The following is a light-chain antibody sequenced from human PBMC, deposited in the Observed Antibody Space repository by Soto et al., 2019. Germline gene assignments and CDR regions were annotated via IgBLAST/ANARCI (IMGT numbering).Light chain of an antibody. V-gene: IGKV3D-15*01. CDR3: QQYNSYSPIT. J-gene: IGKJ5*01. CDR2: DAS. Sequence: DIVLTQSASTLSWSPGERATLSWGASQSVSRKLAWYQQIPAQAPRLLIYDASNRATGIPARFSGSGSATEFTPTISSLQSEDFAVYYCQQYNSYSPITFGQGTRLEIK. CDR1: QSVSRK.